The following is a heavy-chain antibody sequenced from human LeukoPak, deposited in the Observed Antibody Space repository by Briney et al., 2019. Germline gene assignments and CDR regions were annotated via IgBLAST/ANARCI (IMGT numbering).Heavy chain of an antibody. J-gene: IGHJ4*02. CDR2: IYYSGST. CDR3: ARRNEYSSSGFDY. V-gene: IGHV4-39*01. CDR1: GGSISSSSYY. D-gene: IGHD6-6*01. Sequence: SETLSLTCTVSGGSISSSSYYWGWIRQPPGKGLEWFGSIYYSGSTYYNPSLKRRVTISVDTSKNQSSLKRSSVTAADTAVYCCARRNEYSSSGFDYWGQRTLVTVSS.